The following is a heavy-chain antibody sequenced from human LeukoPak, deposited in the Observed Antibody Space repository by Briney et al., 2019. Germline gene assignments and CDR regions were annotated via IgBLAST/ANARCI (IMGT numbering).Heavy chain of an antibody. V-gene: IGHV4-4*07. CDR2: IYTSVGT. J-gene: IGHJ2*01. D-gene: IGHD3-10*01. CDR1: GVAISSYY. CDR3: ARDTTGSGSYPLFYWYFDL. Sequence: PSETLSLTCTVSGVAISSYYWSWISQPAGKGLWRSGGIYTSVGTNYNPSLKSGVTISEDTSKNQFSLMSSSVTTADTALYQCARDTTGSGSYPLFYWYFDLWGRGTLVTVSS.